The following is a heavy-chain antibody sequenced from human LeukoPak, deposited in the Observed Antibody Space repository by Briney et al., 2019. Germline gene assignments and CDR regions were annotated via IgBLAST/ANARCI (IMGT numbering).Heavy chain of an antibody. CDR2: ITSSSSYI. CDR3: ARHRTASDY. D-gene: IGHD3-16*02. V-gene: IGHV3-21*01. CDR1: GFTFRYYS. Sequence: PGGSLRLSCAASGFTFRYYSMPWVRPAPAKGLEWVSSITSSSSYIYYADSVKDRFTISRDNAKSSLYLQMNSLRAEDTALYYCARHRTASDYWGQGTLVTVSS. J-gene: IGHJ4*02.